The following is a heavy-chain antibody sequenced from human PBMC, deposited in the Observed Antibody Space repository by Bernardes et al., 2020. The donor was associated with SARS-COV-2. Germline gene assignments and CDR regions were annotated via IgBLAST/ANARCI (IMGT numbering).Heavy chain of an antibody. CDR3: ARVRASTSIQEDAFDI. CDR2: IYYSGST. CDR1: GGSISSSSYY. Sequence: SETLSLTCTVSGGSISSSSYYWGWIRQPPGKGLEWIGSIYYSGSTYYNPSLKSRVTISVDTSKNQFSLKLSSVTAADTAVYYCARVRASTSIQEDAFDIWGQGTMVTVSS. V-gene: IGHV4-39*07. J-gene: IGHJ3*02. D-gene: IGHD2-2*01.